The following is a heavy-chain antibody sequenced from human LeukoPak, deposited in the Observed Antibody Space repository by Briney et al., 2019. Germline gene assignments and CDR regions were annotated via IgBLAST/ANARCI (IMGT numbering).Heavy chain of an antibody. CDR2: IYYSGST. V-gene: IGHV4-31*03. J-gene: IGHJ6*02. CDR1: GGSISSGGYY. Sequence: SETLSLTCTVSGGSISSGGYYWIWIPQHPGQGLEWIVYIYYSGSTYYNPSLKSRVTISVDTSKNQFSLKLSSVTAADTAVYYCARDIRVYCGGDCYPTNYYYYGMDVWGQGTTVTVSS. CDR3: ARDIRVYCGGDCYPTNYYYYGMDV. D-gene: IGHD2-21*02.